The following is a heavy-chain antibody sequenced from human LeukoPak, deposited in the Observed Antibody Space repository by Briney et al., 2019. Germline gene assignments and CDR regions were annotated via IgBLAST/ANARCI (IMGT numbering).Heavy chain of an antibody. Sequence: GGSLRLSCAASGFTFSRYTMHWVRQAPGKGLEWVAAISDDGSNKYYGDSVKGRFTIARDNSKNTLYLQVNSLRAEDTAVYYCAKDGLAYSLFEYWGQGILATVSS. D-gene: IGHD2-21*01. J-gene: IGHJ4*02. V-gene: IGHV3-30*18. CDR2: ISDDGSNK. CDR3: AKDGLAYSLFEY. CDR1: GFTFSRYT.